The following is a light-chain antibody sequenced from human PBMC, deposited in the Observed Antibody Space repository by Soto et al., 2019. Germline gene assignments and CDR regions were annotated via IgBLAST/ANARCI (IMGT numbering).Light chain of an antibody. V-gene: IGLV1-44*01. CDR3: AAWDDSLSGVV. Sequence: QSVLTQPPSASGTPGQRVAISCSGSNSNIGTNTVNWYQHVPGAAPKLVIYSDNQRPSGVPDRFSGSKSGTSAPLAISGLLSEDEADYYCAAWDDSLSGVVFGGGTKLTVL. CDR2: SDN. J-gene: IGLJ2*01. CDR1: NSNIGTNT.